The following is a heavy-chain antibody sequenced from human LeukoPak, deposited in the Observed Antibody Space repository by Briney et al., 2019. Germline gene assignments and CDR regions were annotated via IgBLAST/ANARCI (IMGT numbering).Heavy chain of an antibody. Sequence: NSGGSLRLSCAASGFTFSDYYMSWLRQAPGKGLEWVSYISSSASTIYYADSVKGRFTISRDNAKNSLSLQMNSLRAEDTAVYYCARAPVYYYFDYWGQGTLVTVSS. CDR2: ISSSASTI. D-gene: IGHD6-6*01. V-gene: IGHV3-11*01. CDR1: GFTFSDYY. CDR3: ARAPVYYYFDY. J-gene: IGHJ4*02.